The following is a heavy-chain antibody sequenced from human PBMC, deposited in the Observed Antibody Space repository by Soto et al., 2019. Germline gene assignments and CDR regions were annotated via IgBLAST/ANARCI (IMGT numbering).Heavy chain of an antibody. CDR3: VRGLDRNTAGY. V-gene: IGHV5-51*01. CDR2: IFPSDSNT. CDR1: GYSFTNYW. Sequence: GESLKISCKASGYSFTNYWIGWVRQVPGKGLVWIGIIFPSDSNTRYSPSFQGQVTISADKSIATTYLQWGSLKASDTAMYYCVRGLDRNTAGYWGLGTMVTVSS. J-gene: IGHJ4*02. D-gene: IGHD2-2*02.